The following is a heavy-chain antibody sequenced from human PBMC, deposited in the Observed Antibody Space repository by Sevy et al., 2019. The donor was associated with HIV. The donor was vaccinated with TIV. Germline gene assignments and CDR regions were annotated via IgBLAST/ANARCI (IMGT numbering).Heavy chain of an antibody. CDR2: ISSSSSYK. CDR3: ARDRDGSGSSGGYGMDV. Sequence: GGSLRLSCVDSGFTFSRYSMNWVRQAPGQGLEWVSSISSSSSYKYYADSVKGRFTISRDNAKKSLYLQMNSLRAEDTAVYYCARDRDGSGSSGGYGMDVWGQGTTVTVSS. D-gene: IGHD3-10*01. V-gene: IGHV3-21*01. J-gene: IGHJ6*02. CDR1: GFTFSRYS.